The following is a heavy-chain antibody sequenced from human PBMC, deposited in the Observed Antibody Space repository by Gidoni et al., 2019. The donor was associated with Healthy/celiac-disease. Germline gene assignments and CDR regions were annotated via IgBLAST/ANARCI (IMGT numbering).Heavy chain of an antibody. J-gene: IGHJ5*02. CDR2: INHSGST. D-gene: IGHD2-15*01. CDR1: GGSFSGYY. V-gene: IGHV4-34*01. CDR3: ARGGVYCSGGSCYSPTDP. Sequence: QVQLQQWGAGLLKPSETLSLTCAVYGGSFSGYYWSWIRQPPGKGLEWIGEINHSGSTNYNPSLKSRVTISVDTSKNQFSLKLSSVTAADTAVYYCARGGVYCSGGSCYSPTDPWGQGTLVTVSS.